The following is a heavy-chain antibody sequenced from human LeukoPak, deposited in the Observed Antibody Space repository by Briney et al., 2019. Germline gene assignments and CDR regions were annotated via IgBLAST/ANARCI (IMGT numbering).Heavy chain of an antibody. V-gene: IGHV4-30-4*01. Sequence: SQTLSLTCTVYGGFISSGDYYWNWIRQPPGKGLEWIGYIYYSGSTYYNPSLKSRVTISVDTSKNQFSLKLSSVTAADTAVYYCARAEGVAAEFDYWGQGALVTVSS. CDR1: GGFISSGDYY. J-gene: IGHJ4*02. CDR2: IYYSGST. CDR3: ARAEGVAAEFDY. D-gene: IGHD2-15*01.